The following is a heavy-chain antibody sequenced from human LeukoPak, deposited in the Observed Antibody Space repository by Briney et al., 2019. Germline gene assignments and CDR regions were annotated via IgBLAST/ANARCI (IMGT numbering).Heavy chain of an antibody. CDR1: RYTFASYC. V-gene: IGHV1-18*01. Sequence: GASVKVSCKASRYTFASYCISWVRQAPGQGLEWMGWISAYNGNTNYAQKLQGRVTMTTDTPTRTAYMELRCLRSDDTAVYYCARAVVVVAADWFDPWGQGTLVTVSS. CDR3: ARAVVVVAADWFDP. D-gene: IGHD2-15*01. J-gene: IGHJ5*02. CDR2: ISAYNGNT.